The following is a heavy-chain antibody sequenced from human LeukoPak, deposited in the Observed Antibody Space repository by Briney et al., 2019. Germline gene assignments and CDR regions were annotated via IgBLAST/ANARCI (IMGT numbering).Heavy chain of an antibody. CDR2: ISSSRSYI. CDR3: ARASYVRGVTVYYFDH. Sequence: PGGSLRLSCAASGFTFSSYSMNWVRQAPGKGLEWVSSISSSRSYIYYADSVKGRFTISRDNAKNSLYLQMNSLRAEDTAIYYCARASYVRGVTVYYFDHWGQGALVTVSS. J-gene: IGHJ4*02. CDR1: GFTFSSYS. D-gene: IGHD3-10*02. V-gene: IGHV3-21*01.